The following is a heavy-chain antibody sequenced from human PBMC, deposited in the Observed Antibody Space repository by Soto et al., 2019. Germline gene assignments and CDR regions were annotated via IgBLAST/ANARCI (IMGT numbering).Heavy chain of an antibody. Sequence: QVQLVQSGAEVKKPGSSVKVSCKASGGTFSSYAISWVQQAPGQGLEWMGGIIPIFGTANYAQKFQGRVTITADESTSTAYMELSSLRSEDTAVYYCARPKYYYDSSGYYPFDYWGQGTLVTVSS. V-gene: IGHV1-69*01. J-gene: IGHJ4*02. D-gene: IGHD3-22*01. CDR1: GGTFSSYA. CDR2: IIPIFGTA. CDR3: ARPKYYYDSSGYYPFDY.